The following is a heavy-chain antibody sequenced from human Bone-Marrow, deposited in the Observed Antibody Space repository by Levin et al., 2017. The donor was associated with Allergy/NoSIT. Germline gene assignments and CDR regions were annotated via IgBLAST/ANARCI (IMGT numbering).Heavy chain of an antibody. J-gene: IGHJ3*02. V-gene: IGHV4-30-2*01. D-gene: IGHD1-1*01. CDR1: GGSISSGGYS. CDR3: ARGELVDAFDI. Sequence: SETLSLTCAVSGGSISSGGYSWSWIRQPPGKGLEWIGYIYHSGSTYYNPSLKSRVTISVDRSKNQFSLKLSSVTAADTAVYYCARGELVDAFDIWGQGTMVTVSS. CDR2: IYHSGST.